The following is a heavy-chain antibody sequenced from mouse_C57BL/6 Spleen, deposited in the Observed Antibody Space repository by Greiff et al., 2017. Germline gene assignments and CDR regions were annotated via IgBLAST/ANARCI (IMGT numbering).Heavy chain of an antibody. D-gene: IGHD1-1*01. CDR3: ARDGYGSSTGFAY. J-gene: IGHJ3*01. CDR1: GYAFSSYW. Sequence: LQESGAELVKPGASVKISCKASGYAFSSYWMNWVKQRPGKGLEWIGQIYPGDGDTNYNGKFKGKATLTADKSSSTAYMQLSSLTSEDSAVYFCARDGYGSSTGFAYWGQGTLVTVSA. CDR2: IYPGDGDT. V-gene: IGHV1-80*01.